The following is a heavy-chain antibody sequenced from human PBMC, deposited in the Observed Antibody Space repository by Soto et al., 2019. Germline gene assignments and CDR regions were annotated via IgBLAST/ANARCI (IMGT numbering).Heavy chain of an antibody. D-gene: IGHD1-26*01. CDR3: AKRAVSGSYYGIDY. CDR2: ISYDGTYK. Sequence: GGSLRLCCAASGFTFSSYGMHWVRQAPGKGLEWVAVISYDGTYKYYADSVKGRFTISRDNSKNTVYLQMNSLRAEDTAVYYCAKRAVSGSYYGIDYWGQGTLVTVSS. CDR1: GFTFSSYG. J-gene: IGHJ4*02. V-gene: IGHV3-30*18.